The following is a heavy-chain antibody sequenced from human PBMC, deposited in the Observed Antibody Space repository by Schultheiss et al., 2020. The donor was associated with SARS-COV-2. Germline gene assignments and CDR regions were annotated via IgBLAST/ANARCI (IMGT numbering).Heavy chain of an antibody. Sequence: SETLSLTCAVYGGSFSGYYWSWIRQPAGKGLEWIGYIYYSGSTNYNPSLKSRVTMSVDTSKNQFSLKLSSVTAADTAVYYCATGSYGVFDYWGQGTLVTVSS. J-gene: IGHJ4*02. V-gene: IGHV4-59*08. CDR3: ATGSYGVFDY. D-gene: IGHD3-10*01. CDR2: IYYSGST. CDR1: GGSFSGYY.